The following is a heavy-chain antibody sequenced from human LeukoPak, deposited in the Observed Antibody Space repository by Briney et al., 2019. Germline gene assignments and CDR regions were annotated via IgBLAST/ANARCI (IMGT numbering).Heavy chain of an antibody. CDR3: ARDQTDRLDY. CDR1: GGSISSGSYY. V-gene: IGHV4-61*02. J-gene: IGHJ4*02. Sequence: SQTLSLTCTVSGGSISSGSYYWSWIRQPAGKGLEWIGRIYTSGSTNYNPSLKSRVTISVDTSKNQFSLKLSSVTAADTAVYYCARDQTDRLDYWGQGTLVTVSS. CDR2: IYTSGST.